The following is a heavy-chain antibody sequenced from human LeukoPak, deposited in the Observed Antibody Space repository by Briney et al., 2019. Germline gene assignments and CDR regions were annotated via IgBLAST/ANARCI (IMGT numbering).Heavy chain of an antibody. CDR1: GFTFSSYS. CDR3: ARDLSYSSSYDTGMY. D-gene: IGHD6-13*01. J-gene: IGHJ4*02. Sequence: PGGSLRLSCAASGFTFSSYSMNWVRQAPGKGLEWVSSISSSSSYIYYADSVKGRFTISRDNAKNSLYLQMNSLRAEDTAVYYCARDLSYSSSYDTGMYWGQGTLVTVSS. CDR2: ISSSSSYI. V-gene: IGHV3-21*01.